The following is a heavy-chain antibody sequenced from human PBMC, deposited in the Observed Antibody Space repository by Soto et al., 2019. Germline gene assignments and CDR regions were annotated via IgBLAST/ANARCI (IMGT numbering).Heavy chain of an antibody. V-gene: IGHV4-30-2*01. Sequence: PSEILSLTCAVSGGDISGGYYSWSWIRQPPGKGLEWIGFIYNSGSTYYNSSLKSRVTISVDRSKNHFFLNLTSVTAADTAVYYCATYRKFLQIWGQGTKITVS. J-gene: IGHJ3*02. CDR1: GGDISGGYYS. CDR3: ATYRKFLQI. D-gene: IGHD3-3*01. CDR2: IYNSGST.